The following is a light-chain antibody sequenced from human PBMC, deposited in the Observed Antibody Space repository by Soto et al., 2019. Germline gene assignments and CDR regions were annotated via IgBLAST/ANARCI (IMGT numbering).Light chain of an antibody. V-gene: IGKV1-17*01. CDR1: QGIGND. CDR2: AAS. Sequence: DIQMTQSPSSLSASVGDRVTITCRASQGIGNDLNWYQQKPGKAPKRLIHAASSLQSGVPARFSGSGSGTEFTLTISSLQPEDFATYYCLQHNSYPRKFGQGTKVEVK. J-gene: IGKJ1*01. CDR3: LQHNSYPRK.